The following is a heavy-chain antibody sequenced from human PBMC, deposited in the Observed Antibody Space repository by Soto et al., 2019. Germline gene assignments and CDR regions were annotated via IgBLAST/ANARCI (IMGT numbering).Heavy chain of an antibody. V-gene: IGHV3-64D*08. Sequence: PGGSLRLSCSASGFTFSTNAMHWVRQAPGKGLEYVSAVSSNGGTTKYADSVKGRFTISRDNSKNTLYLQMSSLRAEDTAVYYCVKGMTLGTTPRFWGQGTLVTVSS. CDR3: VKGMTLGTTPRF. J-gene: IGHJ4*02. CDR2: VSSNGGTT. CDR1: GFTFSTNA. D-gene: IGHD1-7*01.